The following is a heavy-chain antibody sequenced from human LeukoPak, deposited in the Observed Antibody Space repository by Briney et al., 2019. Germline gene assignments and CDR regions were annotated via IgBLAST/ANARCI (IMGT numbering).Heavy chain of an antibody. Sequence: SETLSLTCAVYGGSFSGYYWSWIRQPPGKGLEWIGEINHSGSTNYNPSLKSRVTISVDTSNNQFSLKRSSVTAGDTAVYYCARHRYYGSGSYYNGGFDYWGQGTLVTVSS. J-gene: IGHJ4*02. D-gene: IGHD3-10*01. V-gene: IGHV4-34*01. CDR2: INHSGST. CDR1: GGSFSGYY. CDR3: ARHRYYGSGSYYNGGFDY.